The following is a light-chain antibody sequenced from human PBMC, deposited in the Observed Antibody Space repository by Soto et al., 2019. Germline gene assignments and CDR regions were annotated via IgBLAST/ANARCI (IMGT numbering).Light chain of an antibody. CDR3: RQYQSYSET. V-gene: IGKV1-5*01. CDR2: DAS. CDR1: QSVSTR. J-gene: IGKJ1*01. Sequence: DIQMTQSPSTLSASVGDRVTITCRASQSVSTRLAWYQQKPGKAPKLLIYDASSLQTGVPSRFSGSGSGAEFTHTISSLQPDDFATYYCRQYQSYSETFGHGTKVEIK.